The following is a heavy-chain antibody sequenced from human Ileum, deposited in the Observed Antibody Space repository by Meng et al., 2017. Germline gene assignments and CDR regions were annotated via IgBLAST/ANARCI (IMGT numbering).Heavy chain of an antibody. D-gene: IGHD3-3*01. J-gene: IGHJ4*02. Sequence: QGQRPQAGPGMVEPSQTLSLTCAGSGGSVSRNIAAWNWIRQSPLGGLEWLGRTYYRSKWYSEYAVSVKSRISITPDTSKNQFSLQMNSVTPEDTAVYYCASGSGSLDYWGPGTLVTVSS. V-gene: IGHV6-1*01. CDR2: TYYRSKWYS. CDR3: ASGSGSLDY. CDR1: GGSVSRNIAA.